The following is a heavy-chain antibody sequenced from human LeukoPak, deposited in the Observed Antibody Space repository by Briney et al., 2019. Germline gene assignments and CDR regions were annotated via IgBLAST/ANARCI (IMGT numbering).Heavy chain of an antibody. CDR1: GFTFSRFE. J-gene: IGHJ4*02. D-gene: IGHD2-2*01. CDR3: ARDMGYCSSSNCYTCYLDY. Sequence: GGSLRLSCVAFGFTFSRFEMNWVRQAPGEGLEWVSYISGSGSSIYYADSVKGRFTISRDNAKNSLYLQMNSLRGEDTAVYYCARDMGYCSSSNCYTCYLDYWGQGTLVTVSS. CDR2: ISGSGSSI. V-gene: IGHV3-48*03.